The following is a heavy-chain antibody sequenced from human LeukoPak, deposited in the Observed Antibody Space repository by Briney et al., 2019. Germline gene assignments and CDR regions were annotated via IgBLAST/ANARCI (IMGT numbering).Heavy chain of an antibody. J-gene: IGHJ4*02. CDR2: ISSSSSYI. V-gene: IGHV3-21*01. D-gene: IGHD3-22*01. Sequence: GGSLRLSCAASGFTFSSYSMHWVRQAPGKGLEWVSSISSSSSYIYYADSVKGRFTISRDNATNSLYLQMNSLRAEDTAVYYCARDPPTMIVVAKHFDYWGQGTLVTVSS. CDR3: ARDPPTMIVVAKHFDY. CDR1: GFTFSSYS.